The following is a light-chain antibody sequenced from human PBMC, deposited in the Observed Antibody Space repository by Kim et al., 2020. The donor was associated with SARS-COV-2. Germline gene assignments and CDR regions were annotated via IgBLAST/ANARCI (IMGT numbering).Light chain of an antibody. CDR1: QSISSW. J-gene: IGKJ1*01. CDR3: QQYNSYSET. V-gene: IGKV1-5*03. Sequence: ASVGDRVTITCRASQSISSWLAWYQQQPGKAPKLLIYKASSLESGVPSRFSGSGSGTEFTLTISSLQPDDFATYYCQQYNSYSETFGQGTKVDIK. CDR2: KAS.